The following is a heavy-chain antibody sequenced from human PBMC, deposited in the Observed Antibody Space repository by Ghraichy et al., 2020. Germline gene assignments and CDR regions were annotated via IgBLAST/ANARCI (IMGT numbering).Heavy chain of an antibody. D-gene: IGHD4-11*01. V-gene: IGHV3-13*01. Sequence: GGSLRLSCAASGFSFSSYDMHWVRQATGKGLEWVSAIGKGGDTYYLGSVRGRFTISRENAKNSVFLQVNSLRAGDTAVYYCARLVTTPPWYFDLWGRGTLVTVSS. CDR2: IGKGGDT. CDR1: GFSFSSYD. CDR3: ARLVTTPPWYFDL. J-gene: IGHJ2*01.